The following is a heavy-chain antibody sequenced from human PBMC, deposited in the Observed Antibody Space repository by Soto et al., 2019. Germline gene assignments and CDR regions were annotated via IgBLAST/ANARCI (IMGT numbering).Heavy chain of an antibody. D-gene: IGHD2-2*01. CDR1: GYTFTNYG. J-gene: IGHJ4*02. Sequence: QVQLVQSGAEVKKPGASVKVSCKASGYTFTNYGISWVRQAPGQGLEWMGWISAYNGNTDYAQKLQGRVTMTTDTATSTAYMELRSLRSDDTAVYYGAGVGAYCVSTSCHDYWGQGTLVTVSS. CDR2: ISAYNGNT. V-gene: IGHV1-18*01. CDR3: AGVGAYCVSTSCHDY.